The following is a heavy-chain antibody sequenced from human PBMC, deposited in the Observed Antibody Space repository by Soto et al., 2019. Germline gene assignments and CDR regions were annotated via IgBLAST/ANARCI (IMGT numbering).Heavy chain of an antibody. Sequence: QVQLVQSGAEVKKPGSSVKVSCKASGGTFSSYAISWARQAPGQGLEWMGGIIPIFGTADYAQKLQGRVTITADEYTSTAFMELSSLRSRATAVYYCATTEMGNYSFGMDVWGPGTKVTFSS. CDR1: GGTFSSYA. J-gene: IGHJ6*02. D-gene: IGHD7-27*01. CDR3: ATTEMGNYSFGMDV. V-gene: IGHV1-69*12. CDR2: IIPIFGTA.